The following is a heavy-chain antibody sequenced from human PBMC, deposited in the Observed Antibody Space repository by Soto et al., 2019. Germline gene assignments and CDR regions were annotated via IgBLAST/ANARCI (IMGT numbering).Heavy chain of an antibody. CDR2: ISYDGSNK. D-gene: IGHD3-3*01. Sequence: GGSLRLSCAASGFTFSSYAMHWVRQAPGKGLEWVAVISYDGSNKYYADSVKGRFTISRDNSKNTLYLQMNSLRAEDTAVYYCARDFVGEWFENVAHFYYYGMDVWGQGTTVTVSS. J-gene: IGHJ6*02. V-gene: IGHV3-30-3*01. CDR1: GFTFSSYA. CDR3: ARDFVGEWFENVAHFYYYGMDV.